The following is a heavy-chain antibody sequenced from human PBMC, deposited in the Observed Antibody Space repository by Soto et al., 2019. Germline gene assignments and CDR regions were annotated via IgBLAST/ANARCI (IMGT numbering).Heavy chain of an antibody. D-gene: IGHD6-19*01. Sequence: GSLRLSCAASGFTFSSYWMSWVRQAPGKGLEWVANIKQDGSEKYYVDSVKGRFTISRDNAKNSLYLQMNSLRAEDTAVYYCARNPSSNYYYYYMDVWGKGTTVTVSS. J-gene: IGHJ6*03. CDR2: IKQDGSEK. CDR1: GFTFSSYW. V-gene: IGHV3-7*01. CDR3: ARNPSSNYYYYYMDV.